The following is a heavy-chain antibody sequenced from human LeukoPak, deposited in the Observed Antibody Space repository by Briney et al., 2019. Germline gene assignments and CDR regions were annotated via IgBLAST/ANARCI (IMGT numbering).Heavy chain of an antibody. CDR2: IYSGGST. CDR1: GFTVSSNY. V-gene: IGHV3-53*04. Sequence: PGGSLRLSCAASGFTVSSNYMSWVRQAPGKGLEWVSVIYSGGSTYYADSVKGRFTISRHNSKNTLYLQMNSLRAEDTAVYYCARDRIAVAGTKDYYYYGMDVWGQGTTVMVSS. J-gene: IGHJ6*02. CDR3: ARDRIAVAGTKDYYYYGMDV. D-gene: IGHD6-19*01.